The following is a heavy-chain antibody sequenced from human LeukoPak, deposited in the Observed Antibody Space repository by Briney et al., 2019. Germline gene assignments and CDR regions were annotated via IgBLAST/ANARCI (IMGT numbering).Heavy chain of an antibody. V-gene: IGHV3-21*04. Sequence: GGSLRLSCAASGFTFSSYSMNWVRQAPGKGLEWVSSISSSSSYIYYADSVKGRFTISRDNAKNSLYLQMNSLRAEDTALYYCAKDLYKAAAGIWDDAFDIWGQGTMVTVSS. CDR1: GFTFSSYS. CDR2: ISSSSSYI. D-gene: IGHD6-13*01. CDR3: AKDLYKAAAGIWDDAFDI. J-gene: IGHJ3*02.